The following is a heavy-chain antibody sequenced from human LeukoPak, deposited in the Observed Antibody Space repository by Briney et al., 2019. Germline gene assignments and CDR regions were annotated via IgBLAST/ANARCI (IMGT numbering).Heavy chain of an antibody. CDR3: ARDGQAFNSNWDYFEY. J-gene: IGHJ4*02. D-gene: IGHD7-27*01. Sequence: GESLRLSCVASGFTFDTFVMSWVRLAPGKGLEWVSGIGNTETYYADSVKGRFTISRDNSKSTIYLHMNNLRAEDTALYYCARDGQAFNSNWDYFEYWGQGTPVTVSS. CDR1: GFTFDTFV. V-gene: IGHV3-23*01. CDR2: IGNTET.